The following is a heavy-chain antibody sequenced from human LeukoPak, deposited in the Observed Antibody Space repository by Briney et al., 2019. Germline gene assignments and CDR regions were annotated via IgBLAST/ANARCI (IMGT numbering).Heavy chain of an antibody. J-gene: IGHJ1*01. Sequence: QTGGSLRLSCAAFGFTFSSDDMNWVRQAPGKGLEWVANIKEDGSDKYYVDSVKGRFTISRDNAKKSLYLQMNSLRAEDTAVYYCARAYKDRSLAGKKEFFQHWGQGTLVTVSS. CDR3: ARAYKDRSLAGKKEFFQH. CDR2: IKEDGSDK. V-gene: IGHV3-7*03. D-gene: IGHD6-19*01. CDR1: GFTFSSDD.